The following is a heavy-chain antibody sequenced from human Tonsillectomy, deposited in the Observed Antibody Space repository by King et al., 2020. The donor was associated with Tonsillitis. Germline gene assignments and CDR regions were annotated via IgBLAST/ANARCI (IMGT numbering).Heavy chain of an antibody. CDR1: GGSINRGNYY. J-gene: IGHJ6*03. Sequence: VQLQESGPGLVKPSQTLSLTCTVSGGSINRGNYYWSWIRQPPGKGLEWIGNIYYSGSTNYNPSLKSGVTISVDMSKNQFSLKLSSLTAADTAVYYCARGMYDIVVVPAAIRHYYYMDVWGKGTTVTVSS. CDR3: ARGMYDIVVVPAAIRHYYYMDV. CDR2: IYYSGST. D-gene: IGHD2-2*02. V-gene: IGHV4-30-4*01.